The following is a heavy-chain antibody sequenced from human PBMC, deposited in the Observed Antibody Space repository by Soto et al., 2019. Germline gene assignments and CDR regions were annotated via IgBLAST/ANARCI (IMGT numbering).Heavy chain of an antibody. CDR2: IYYSGST. V-gene: IGHV4-59*01. CDR1: GGSISSYY. D-gene: IGHD6-13*01. Sequence: SETLSLTCTVSGGSISSYYWSWIRQPPGKGLEWIGYIYYSGSTNYNPSLKSRVTISVDTSKNQFSLKLSSVTAADTAVYYCARGVAEAGTAGGWFDPWGQGTLVTVSS. CDR3: ARGVAEAGTAGGWFDP. J-gene: IGHJ5*02.